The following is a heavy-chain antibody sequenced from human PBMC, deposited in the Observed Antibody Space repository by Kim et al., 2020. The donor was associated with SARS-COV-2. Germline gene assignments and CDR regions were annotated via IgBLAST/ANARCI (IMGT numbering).Heavy chain of an antibody. Sequence: SVKVSCKASGGTFSSYAISWVRQAPGQGLEWMGGIIPIFGTANYAQKFQGRVTITADESTSTAYMELSSLRSEDTAVYYCARVGGLHYYYYGMDVWGQGTTVTVSS. CDR1: GGTFSSYA. D-gene: IGHD3-16*01. J-gene: IGHJ6*02. CDR2: IIPIFGTA. CDR3: ARVGGLHYYYYGMDV. V-gene: IGHV1-69*13.